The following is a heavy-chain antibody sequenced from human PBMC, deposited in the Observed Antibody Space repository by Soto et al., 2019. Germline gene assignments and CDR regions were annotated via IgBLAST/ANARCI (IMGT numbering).Heavy chain of an antibody. Sequence: QVQLVQSGAEVKKPGASVKVSCKASGYTFTSYYMHWVRQAPGQGLEWMGIINPSGGSTSYAQKFQGRVTMTRDTSTSTVYMELSSLRSEDTAVYYCARDPRIMGSGSYFGHYYYGMDVWGQGTTVTVSS. CDR2: INPSGGST. CDR1: GYTFTSYY. J-gene: IGHJ6*02. V-gene: IGHV1-46*01. D-gene: IGHD3-10*01. CDR3: ARDPRIMGSGSYFGHYYYGMDV.